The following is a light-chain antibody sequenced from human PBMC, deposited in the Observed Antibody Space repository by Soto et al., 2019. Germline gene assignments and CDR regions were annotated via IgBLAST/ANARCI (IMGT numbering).Light chain of an antibody. J-gene: IGLJ3*02. CDR3: ATWDSSLNARV. CDR2: DNN. CDR1: RSNIGTNF. Sequence: QSVLTQPPSVSAAPGQKVTICCYGSRSNIGTNFASWYQQLPGEVPKLLIYDNNQRPSGIPGRFSGSKSGTSATLDITGLQAGDEADYYCATWDSSLNARVFGGGTKLTVL. V-gene: IGLV1-51*01.